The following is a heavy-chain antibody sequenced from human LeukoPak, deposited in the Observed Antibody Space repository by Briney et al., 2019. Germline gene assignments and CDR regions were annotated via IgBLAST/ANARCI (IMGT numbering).Heavy chain of an antibody. CDR3: ASTTRSGYSGLYGYFDF. CDR2: IYTSGST. Sequence: KTSETLSLTCTVSGGSINSGSYYWSWIRQPAGKGLEWIGRIYTSGSTNYNPSLKSRVTMSVDTSKSQFSLKLGSVTAADTAVYYCASTTRSGYSGLYGYFDFWGQGALVTVSS. CDR1: GGSINSGSYY. J-gene: IGHJ4*02. V-gene: IGHV4-61*02. D-gene: IGHD3-22*01.